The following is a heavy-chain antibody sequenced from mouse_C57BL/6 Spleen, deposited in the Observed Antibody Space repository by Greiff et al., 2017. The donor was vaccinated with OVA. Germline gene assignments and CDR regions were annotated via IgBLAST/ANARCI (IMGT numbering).Heavy chain of an antibody. D-gene: IGHD1-1*01. CDR2: FYPGSGSI. Sequence: QVQLQQSGAELVKPGASVKLSCKASGYTFTEYTIHWVKQRSGQGLEWIGWFYPGSGSIKYNEKFKDKATLTADKSSSTVYMELSRLTSEDSAVYFWARHEAPYYYGSSSKYYFDYWGQGTTLTVSS. CDR3: ARHEAPYYYGSSSKYYFDY. CDR1: GYTFTEYT. V-gene: IGHV1-62-2*01. J-gene: IGHJ2*01.